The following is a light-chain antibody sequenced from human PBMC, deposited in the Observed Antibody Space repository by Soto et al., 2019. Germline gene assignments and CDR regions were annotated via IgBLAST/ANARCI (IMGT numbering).Light chain of an antibody. J-gene: IGLJ1*01. V-gene: IGLV2-14*01. CDR2: DVS. Sequence: QSVLTQPASVSGSPGQSIAISCTGTSSDVGGYNYVSWYQQHPGKAPKLLINDVSNRPSGVSSRFSGSKSGNTASLTISGHQAEEEADYYCSSYTISSTYVFGTGTKLTVL. CDR3: SSYTISSTYV. CDR1: SSDVGGYNY.